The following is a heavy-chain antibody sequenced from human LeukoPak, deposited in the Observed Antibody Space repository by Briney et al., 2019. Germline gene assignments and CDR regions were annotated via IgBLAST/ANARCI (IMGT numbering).Heavy chain of an antibody. Sequence: GGSLRLSCAASGFTFSTYTMNWVRQAPGKGLEWVSYISGSTGNTYYADPVKGRFTISRDNAKNSLYLQMNSLRADDTAVYYCARRGIDSSGYPLYYFDHWGQGTLVTVSS. J-gene: IGHJ4*02. CDR3: ARRGIDSSGYPLYYFDH. D-gene: IGHD3-22*01. CDR1: GFTFSTYT. CDR2: ISGSTGNT. V-gene: IGHV3-48*01.